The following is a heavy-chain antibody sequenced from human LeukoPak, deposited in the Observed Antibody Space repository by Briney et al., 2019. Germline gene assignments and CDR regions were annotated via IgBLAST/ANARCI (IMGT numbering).Heavy chain of an antibody. D-gene: IGHD2-15*01. CDR2: MNPNIGNT. V-gene: IGHV1-8*01. Sequence: ASVKVSCKASGYTFTSYDINWVRQATGQGLEWMGWMNPNIGNTGYAQKFQGRVTITRNNSIRTAYLELSSLTSDDTAVYYCARGFGVVVAATMGDYYYMDVSGKGTTVTVS. CDR1: GYTFTSYD. CDR3: ARGFGVVVAATMGDYYYMDV. J-gene: IGHJ6*03.